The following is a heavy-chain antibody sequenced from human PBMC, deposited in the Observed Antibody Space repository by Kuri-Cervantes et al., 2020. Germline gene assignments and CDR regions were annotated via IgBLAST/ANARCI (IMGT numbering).Heavy chain of an antibody. D-gene: IGHD3-16*02. CDR3: ARVIYDYVWGTYRDAFDI. Sequence: GESLKISCAASGFTFSSYEMNWVRQAPGKGLEWVSYISSSGSTIYYADSVKGRFTISKDNAKNSLYLQMNSLRAEDTALYYCARVIYDYVWGTYRDAFDIWGQGTMVTVSS. J-gene: IGHJ3*02. V-gene: IGHV3-48*03. CDR1: GFTFSSYE. CDR2: ISSSGSTI.